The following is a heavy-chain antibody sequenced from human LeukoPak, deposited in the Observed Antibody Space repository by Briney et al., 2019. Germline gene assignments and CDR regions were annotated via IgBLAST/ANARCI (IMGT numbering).Heavy chain of an antibody. CDR2: INHSGST. CDR1: GGPFSEYY. CDR3: ARGFDYSRYYGMDV. V-gene: IGHV4-34*01. D-gene: IGHD4-11*01. J-gene: IGHJ6*02. Sequence: PSETLSLTCAVYGGPFSEYYWSWIRQPPGKGLEWIGEINHSGSTNYNPSLKSRVTILLDKSKNQFSLKPSSVTAADTAVYYCARGFDYSRYYGMDVWGQGTTVTVSS.